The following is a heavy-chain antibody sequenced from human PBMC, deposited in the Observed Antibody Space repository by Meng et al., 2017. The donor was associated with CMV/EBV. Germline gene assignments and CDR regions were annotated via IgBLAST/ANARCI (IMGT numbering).Heavy chain of an antibody. CDR2: INHSGST. V-gene: IGHV4-34*01. D-gene: IGHD2-2*01. CDR1: GGSFSGYY. CDR3: ARVVVVPAAKAPAATYDMDV. Sequence: GSLRLSCAVYGGSFSGYYWSWIRQPPGKGLEWIGEINHSGSTNYNPSPKSRVTISVDTSKNQFSLKLSSVTAADTAVYYCARVVVVPAAKAPAATYDMDVWGQGTTVTVSS. J-gene: IGHJ6*02.